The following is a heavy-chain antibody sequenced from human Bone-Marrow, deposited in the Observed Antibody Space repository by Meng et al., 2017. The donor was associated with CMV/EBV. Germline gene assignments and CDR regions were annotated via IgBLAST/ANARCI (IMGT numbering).Heavy chain of an antibody. Sequence: GDSLKISCAASGFTFSSYSMNWVRQAPGKGLEWVSSISSSSSYIYYADSVKGRFTISRDNAKNSLYLQMNSLRAEDTAVYYCTKDGGYSRSNNWYAAFDIWGQGTMVTVSS. CDR2: ISSSSSYI. CDR1: GFTFSSYS. D-gene: IGHD2-2*01. J-gene: IGHJ3*02. V-gene: IGHV3-21*01. CDR3: TKDGGYSRSNNWYAAFDI.